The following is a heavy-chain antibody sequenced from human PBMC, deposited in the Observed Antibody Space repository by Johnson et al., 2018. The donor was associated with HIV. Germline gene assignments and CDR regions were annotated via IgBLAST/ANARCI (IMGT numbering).Heavy chain of an antibody. D-gene: IGHD6-6*01. CDR2: ISYDGSNK. V-gene: IGHV3-30*03. J-gene: IGHJ3*02. Sequence: QVHLVESGGGVVQPGRSLRLSCAVSGFTFSSYGMHWVRRAPGKGLEWVAVISYDGSNKYYADSVKGRFTISRDNSKNTLYLQMNSLRAEDTAVYYCARSQPEEYSSSSDAFDIWGQGTMVTVSS. CDR3: ARSQPEEYSSSSDAFDI. CDR1: GFTFSSYG.